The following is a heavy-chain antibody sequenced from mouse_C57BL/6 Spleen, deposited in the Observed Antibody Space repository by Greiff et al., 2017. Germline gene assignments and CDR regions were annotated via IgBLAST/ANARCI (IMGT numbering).Heavy chain of an antibody. D-gene: IGHD1-1*01. CDR1: GYAFSSSW. CDR2: IYPGDGDT. J-gene: IGHJ2*01. Sequence: QVQLQQSGPELVKPGASVKISCKASGYAFSSSWMNWVKQRPGKGLEWIGRIYPGDGDTNYNGKFKGKATLTADKSSSTAYMQLSSLTSEDSAVYFCARRDDGSFYFDYWGQGTTLTVSS. CDR3: ARRDDGSFYFDY. V-gene: IGHV1-82*01.